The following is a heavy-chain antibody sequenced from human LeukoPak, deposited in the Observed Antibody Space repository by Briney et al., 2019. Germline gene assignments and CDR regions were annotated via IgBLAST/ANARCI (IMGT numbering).Heavy chain of an antibody. Sequence: ASVKVSCKASGYTFTSYDINWVRQATGQGLEWMGWMNPNSGNTGYAQKFQGRVTMTRNTSISTAYMELSSLRSEDTAVYYCARLKPPTSGSTRRGPNNPFDYWGQGTLVAVSS. CDR1: GYTFTSYD. V-gene: IGHV1-8*01. D-gene: IGHD1-26*01. CDR2: MNPNSGNT. J-gene: IGHJ4*02. CDR3: ARLKPPTSGSTRRGPNNPFDY.